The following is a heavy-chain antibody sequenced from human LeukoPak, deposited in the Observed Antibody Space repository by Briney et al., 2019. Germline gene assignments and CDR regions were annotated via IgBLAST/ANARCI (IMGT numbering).Heavy chain of an antibody. CDR2: ISYDGSNK. D-gene: IGHD2-15*01. V-gene: IGHV3-30-3*01. CDR3: ARDAYCSGGSCFHNWFDP. Sequence: GRSLRLSCAASGFTFSSYAMHWVRQAPGKGLEWVAVISYDGSNKYYADSVKGRFTISRDNSKNTLYLQMNSLRAEDTAVYYCARDAYCSGGSCFHNWFDPWGQGTLVTVSS. J-gene: IGHJ5*02. CDR1: GFTFSSYA.